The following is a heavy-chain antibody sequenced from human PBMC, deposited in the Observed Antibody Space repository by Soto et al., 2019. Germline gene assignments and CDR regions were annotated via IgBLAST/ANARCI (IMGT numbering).Heavy chain of an antibody. Sequence: SRPTRGHPIETLRMTCTLSGFSLSTNGVGVGWIRQPPGKALEWLALIYWDDDTRYSPSLKSRLSITNDTSKDQGGLTMTNIDPVDTATFFCSPRPPPADREPFVGYCGQRTLVTVSS. CDR1: GFSLSTNGVG. J-gene: IGHJ4*02. CDR3: SPRPPPADREPFVGY. CDR2: IYWDDDT. V-gene: IGHV2-5*02.